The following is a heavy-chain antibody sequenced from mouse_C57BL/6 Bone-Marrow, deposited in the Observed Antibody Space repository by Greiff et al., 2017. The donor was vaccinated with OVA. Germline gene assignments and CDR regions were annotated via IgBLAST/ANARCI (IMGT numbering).Heavy chain of an antibody. CDR1: GYSFTDYN. CDR3: ANYYGSSFAWFAY. D-gene: IGHD1-1*01. J-gene: IGHJ3*01. CDR2: INPNYGTT. V-gene: IGHV1-39*01. Sequence: EVQLQQSGPELVKPGASVKISCKASGYSFTDYNMNWVKQSNGTSLEWIGVINPNYGTTSYNQKFKGKATLTVDQSSSTAYMQLNSLTSEDSAVYYCANYYGSSFAWFAYWGQGTLVTVSA.